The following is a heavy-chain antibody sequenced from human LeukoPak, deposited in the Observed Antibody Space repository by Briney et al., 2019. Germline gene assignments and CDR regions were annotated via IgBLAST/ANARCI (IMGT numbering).Heavy chain of an antibody. CDR2: IYYSGST. Sequence: SETLSLTCTVSGGSISSYYWSWIRQPPGKGLEWIGYIYYSGSTNYNPSLKSRVTISVDMSKNQFSLKLSSVTAADTAVYYCARQNYDILTGSSGMDVWGQGTTVTVSS. J-gene: IGHJ6*02. D-gene: IGHD3-9*01. V-gene: IGHV4-59*08. CDR3: ARQNYDILTGSSGMDV. CDR1: GGSISSYY.